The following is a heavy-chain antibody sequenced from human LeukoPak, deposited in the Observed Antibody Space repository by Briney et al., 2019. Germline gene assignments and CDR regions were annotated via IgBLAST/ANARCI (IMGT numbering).Heavy chain of an antibody. V-gene: IGHV3-53*01. CDR3: ARKKRVDTDSIMVYYYYAMDV. CDR2: IYSGGST. J-gene: IGHJ6*02. D-gene: IGHD5-18*01. CDR1: C. Sequence: CMSWVRQAPGKGLEWVSVIYSGGSTYYADSVKGRFTTSRDNSKNTVYLQMNSLRAEDTAVYYCARKKRVDTDSIMVYYYYAMDVWGQGTTVTVSS.